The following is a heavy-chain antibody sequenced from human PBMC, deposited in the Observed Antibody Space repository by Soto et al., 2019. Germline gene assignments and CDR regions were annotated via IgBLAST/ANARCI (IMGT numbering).Heavy chain of an antibody. V-gene: IGHV4-4*02. CDR1: GGSFTSNNW. D-gene: IGHD1-7*01. CDR2: IYRTGRT. Sequence: QVQLQQSGPGLVTPSGTLSITCAVSGGSFTSNNWWTWVREPPGQGLEWIGEIYRTGRTNYNLSLTSRVTISRDKSENQFSLKVTSLTAADTAVYYHASRDTGTSVDYWSQGTVVTVSS. CDR3: ASRDTGTSVDY. J-gene: IGHJ4*02.